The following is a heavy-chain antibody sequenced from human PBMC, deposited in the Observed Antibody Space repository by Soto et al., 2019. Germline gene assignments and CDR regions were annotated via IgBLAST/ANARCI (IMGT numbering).Heavy chain of an antibody. D-gene: IGHD3-10*01. CDR2: ISSSSSYT. CDR1: GFTFSDYY. Sequence: QVQLVESGGGLVKPGGSLRLSCAASGFTFSDYYMSWIRQAPGKGLEWVSYISSSSSYTNYADSVKGRFTISRDNAKNSRYLQMNSLRAEYTAVYYCARHSGSLLVDYWGQGTLVTVSS. V-gene: IGHV3-11*06. CDR3: ARHSGSLLVDY. J-gene: IGHJ4*02.